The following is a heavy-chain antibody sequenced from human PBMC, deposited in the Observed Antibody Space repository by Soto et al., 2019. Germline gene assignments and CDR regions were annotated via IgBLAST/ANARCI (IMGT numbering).Heavy chain of an antibody. Sequence: QLQLQESGPGLVKPSETLSLTCTVSGGSISSSSYYWGWIRQPPGKGLEWIGSIYYSGSTYYNPSLKSRVTISVDTSKNQFSLKLSSVTAADTAVYYCARREYYDFWSGYHKQNAFDIWGQGTMVTVSS. CDR2: IYYSGST. CDR3: ARREYYDFWSGYHKQNAFDI. CDR1: GGSISSSSYY. D-gene: IGHD3-3*01. V-gene: IGHV4-39*01. J-gene: IGHJ3*02.